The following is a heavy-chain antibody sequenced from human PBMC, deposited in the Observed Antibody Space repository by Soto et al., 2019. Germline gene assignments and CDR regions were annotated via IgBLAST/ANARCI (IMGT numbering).Heavy chain of an antibody. CDR1: GGSISSSSYY. CDR2: IYYSGST. J-gene: IGHJ4*02. D-gene: IGHD2-15*01. CDR3: ARQLCSGGSCYRVGFDY. V-gene: IGHV4-39*01. Sequence: SETLSLTSAVSGGSISSSSYYWGWLRQPPGKGLEWIGSIYYSGSTYYNPSLKSRVTISVDTSKNQFSLKLSSVTAADTAVYYCARQLCSGGSCYRVGFDYWGQGTLVTVSS.